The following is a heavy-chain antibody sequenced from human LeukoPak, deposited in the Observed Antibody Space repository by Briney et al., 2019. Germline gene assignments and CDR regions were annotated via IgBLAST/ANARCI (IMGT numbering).Heavy chain of an antibody. CDR3: ARHGPYDFWSGYHTLQYNWFDP. D-gene: IGHD3-3*01. J-gene: IGHJ5*02. CDR1: GGSFSGYY. CDR2: INHSGST. V-gene: IGHV4-34*01. Sequence: KPSETLSLTCAVYGGSFSGYYWSWIRQPPGKWLEWIGEINHSGSTNYNPSLKSRVTISVDTSKNQFSLKLSSVTAADTAVYYCARHGPYDFWSGYHTLQYNWFDPWGQGTLVTVSS.